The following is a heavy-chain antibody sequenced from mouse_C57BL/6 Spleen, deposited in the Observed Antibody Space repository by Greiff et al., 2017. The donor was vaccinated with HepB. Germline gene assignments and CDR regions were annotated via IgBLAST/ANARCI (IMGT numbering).Heavy chain of an antibody. Sequence: VHLVESGPGLVQPSQSLSITCTVSGFSLTSYGVHWVRQSPGKGLEWLGVIWRGGSTDYNAAFMSRLSITKDNSKSQVFFKMNSLQADDTAIYYCAKGYYSNYYAMDYWGQGTSVTVSS. D-gene: IGHD2-5*01. CDR3: AKGYYSNYYAMDY. V-gene: IGHV2-5*01. CDR2: IWRGGST. CDR1: GFSLTSYG. J-gene: IGHJ4*01.